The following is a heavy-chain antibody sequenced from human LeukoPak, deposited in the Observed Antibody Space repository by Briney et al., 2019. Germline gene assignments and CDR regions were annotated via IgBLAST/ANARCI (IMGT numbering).Heavy chain of an antibody. V-gene: IGHV4-59*08. CDR3: ARHAPDYGDYVDAFDI. D-gene: IGHD4-17*01. J-gene: IGHJ3*02. Sequence: SETLSLTCTVSGGSISSYYWSWIRQPPGKGLEWIGYIYYSGSTNYNPSLKSRVTISVDTSKNQFSLKLSSVTAADTAVYYCARHAPDYGDYVDAFDIWGQGTMVTVSS. CDR2: IYYSGST. CDR1: GGSISSYY.